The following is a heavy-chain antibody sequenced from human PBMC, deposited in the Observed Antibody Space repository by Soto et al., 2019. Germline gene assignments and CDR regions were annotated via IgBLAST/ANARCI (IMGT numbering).Heavy chain of an antibody. Sequence: SVKVSCKASGGTFSSYAISWVRQAPGQGLEWMGGIIPIFGTANYAQKFQGRVTITADKSTSTAYMELSSLRSEDTAVYYCAAQGSIAAAGRYGMDVWGQGTTVTVSS. D-gene: IGHD6-13*01. V-gene: IGHV1-69*06. CDR2: IIPIFGTA. CDR3: AAQGSIAAAGRYGMDV. CDR1: GGTFSSYA. J-gene: IGHJ6*02.